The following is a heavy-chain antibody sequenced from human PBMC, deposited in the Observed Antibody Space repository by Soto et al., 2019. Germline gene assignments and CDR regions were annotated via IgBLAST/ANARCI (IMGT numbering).Heavy chain of an antibody. CDR1: GYTFTRYG. J-gene: IGHJ4*02. V-gene: IGHV1-18*04. Sequence: ASVKVSCKASGYTFTRYGISWVRQAPGQGLEWMGWISAYNGNTNYAQKLQGRVTMTTDTSTSTAYMELRSLRSGDTAVYYCARDASGYYDFDYWGQGTLVTVSS. CDR2: ISAYNGNT. CDR3: ARDASGYYDFDY. D-gene: IGHD3-3*01.